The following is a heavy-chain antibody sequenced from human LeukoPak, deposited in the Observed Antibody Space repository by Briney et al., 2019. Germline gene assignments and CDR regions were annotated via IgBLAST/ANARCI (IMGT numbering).Heavy chain of an antibody. CDR3: AKEVELRFDY. CDR1: GFTFSSYA. Sequence: GGSLRLSCAASGFTFSSYAMHWVRQAPGKGLEWVAVISYDGSNKYYADSVKGRFTISRDNSKNTLYLQMNSLRAGDTAVYYCAKEVELRFDYWGQGTLVTVSS. V-gene: IGHV3-30*01. J-gene: IGHJ4*02. D-gene: IGHD1-7*01. CDR2: ISYDGSNK.